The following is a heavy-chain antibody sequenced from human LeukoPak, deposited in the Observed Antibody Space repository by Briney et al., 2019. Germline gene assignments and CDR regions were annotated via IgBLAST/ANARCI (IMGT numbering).Heavy chain of an antibody. CDR1: GFTFSAYS. Sequence: GGSLRLSCAASGFTFSAYSMNWVRQAPGKGLEWVSSISSTSSYIYYADSVKGRFAISRDNAKNSLYLQMNSLRAEDTAVYYCARGLPYSSGPSEVRWDQGTLVTVSS. J-gene: IGHJ4*02. D-gene: IGHD3-22*01. V-gene: IGHV3-21*01. CDR3: ARGLPYSSGPSEVR. CDR2: ISSTSSYI.